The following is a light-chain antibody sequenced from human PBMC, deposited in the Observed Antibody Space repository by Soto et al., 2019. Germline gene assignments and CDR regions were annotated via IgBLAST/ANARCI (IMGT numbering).Light chain of an antibody. Sequence: DITVTKSPAALSASVGDRVTIPCRASQSISSCLAWYQQKLGKAPNLLIYDASTLQSGVPSRFSGSGSGTDFTLTISSLQPEDFAAYYCQQANSFPLTFGEGTKVDIK. V-gene: IGKV1-12*01. CDR3: QQANSFPLT. CDR1: QSISSC. J-gene: IGKJ4*01. CDR2: DAS.